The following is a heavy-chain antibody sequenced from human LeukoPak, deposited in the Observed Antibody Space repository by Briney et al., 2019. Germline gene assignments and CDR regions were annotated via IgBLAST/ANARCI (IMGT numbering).Heavy chain of an antibody. J-gene: IGHJ4*02. CDR3: ARGSPYYDSSGYPPFDY. CDR1: GYTFTSYG. Sequence: SVKVSCKASGYTFTSYGISWVRQAPGQGLEWMGRIIPIFGTANYAQKFQGRVTITTDESTSTAYMELSSLRSEDTAVYYCARGSPYYDSSGYPPFDYWGQGTLVTVSS. V-gene: IGHV1-69*05. CDR2: IIPIFGTA. D-gene: IGHD3-22*01.